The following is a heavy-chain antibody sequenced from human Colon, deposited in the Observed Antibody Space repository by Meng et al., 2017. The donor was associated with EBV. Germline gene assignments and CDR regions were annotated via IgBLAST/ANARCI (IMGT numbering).Heavy chain of an antibody. CDR1: GFTFNSYT. J-gene: IGHJ4*02. V-gene: IGHV3-30-3*01. Sequence: QVQLVASXXGXVQPGXXLXXXXXXSGFTFNSYTMHWVRQAPGKGLEWVAVISYDGSNKYYADSVKGRFTISRDNSKNTLSLEMNSLRVEDTAVYYCARSDLGSCSGGTCYSHYWGQGTMVTVSS. CDR3: ARSDLGSCSGGTCYSHY. D-gene: IGHD2-15*01. CDR2: ISYDGSNK.